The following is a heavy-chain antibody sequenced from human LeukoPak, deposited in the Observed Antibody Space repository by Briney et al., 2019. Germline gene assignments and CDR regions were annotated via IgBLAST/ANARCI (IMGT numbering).Heavy chain of an antibody. CDR2: INPNSGGT. CDR3: ASYFEGVVVTAYDAFDI. Sequence: ASVKVSCKASGYTFTGHYMHWVRQAPGQGLEWMGWINPNSGGTNYAQKFQGRVTMTRDTSISTAYMELSRLRSDDTAVYYCASYFEGVVVTAYDAFDIWGQGTMVTVSS. D-gene: IGHD2-21*02. V-gene: IGHV1-2*02. CDR1: GYTFTGHY. J-gene: IGHJ3*02.